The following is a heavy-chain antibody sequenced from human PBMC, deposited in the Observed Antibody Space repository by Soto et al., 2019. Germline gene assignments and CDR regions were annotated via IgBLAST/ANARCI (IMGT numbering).Heavy chain of an antibody. CDR2: INPNSGGT. V-gene: IGHV1-2*02. J-gene: IGHJ6*02. Sequence: ASVKVSCKASGYTFTGYYMHWVRQAPGQGLEWMGWINPNSGGTNYAQKFQARVTMTRDTSISTAYMELSRLRSDDTAVYYCVREEVRFLEWLLSPRYGMDVWGQGTTVTVSS. CDR1: GYTFTGYY. CDR3: VREEVRFLEWLLSPRYGMDV. D-gene: IGHD3-3*01.